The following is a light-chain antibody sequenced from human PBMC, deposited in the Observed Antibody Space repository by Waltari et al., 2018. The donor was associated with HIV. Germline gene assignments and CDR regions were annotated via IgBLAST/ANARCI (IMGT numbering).Light chain of an antibody. CDR1: HRGPKY. Sequence: SYDLTQPPSVSVSSGQPATVTCPGVHRGPKYVSWYQQRSGQSPVLVIHQDTKRPPGVPERFFGSTSENTATLTINETQPLDEAHYSCQAWDSGTIVFGGGTSLTVL. J-gene: IGLJ3*02. CDR3: QAWDSGTIV. V-gene: IGLV3-1*01. CDR2: QDT.